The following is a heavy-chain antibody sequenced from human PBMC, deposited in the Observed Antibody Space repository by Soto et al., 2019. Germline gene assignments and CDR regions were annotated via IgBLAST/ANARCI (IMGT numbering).Heavy chain of an antibody. CDR2: IYYSGST. Sequence: SETLSLTCTVSGGSISSGDYYWSWIRQPPGKGLKWIGYIYYSGSTYYNPSLKSRVTISVDTSKNQFSLKLSSLRSEDTAVYYCASSPTTDSHDYYYYGMDVWGQGTTVTVSS. V-gene: IGHV4-30-4*02. CDR1: GGSISSGDYY. CDR3: ASSPTTDSHDYYYYGMDV. J-gene: IGHJ6*02. D-gene: IGHD3-22*01.